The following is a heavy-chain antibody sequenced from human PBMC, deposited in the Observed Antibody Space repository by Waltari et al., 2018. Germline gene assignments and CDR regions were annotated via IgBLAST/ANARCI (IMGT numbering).Heavy chain of an antibody. CDR3: ASPTSYSSSSRYFDL. CDR2: LYHSGST. D-gene: IGHD6-6*01. Sequence: QVQLQESGPGLVKPSETLSLTCAVSGYSISSGYDWGWLRPPPGKGLGWIGSLYHSGSTYYTPSLKSRVTISVDTSKNQFSLKLSSVTAADTAVYYCASPTSYSSSSRYFDLWGRGTLVTVSS. CDR1: GYSISSGYD. J-gene: IGHJ2*01. V-gene: IGHV4-38-2*01.